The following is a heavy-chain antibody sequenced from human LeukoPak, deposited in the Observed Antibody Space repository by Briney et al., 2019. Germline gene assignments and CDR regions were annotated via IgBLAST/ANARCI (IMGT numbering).Heavy chain of an antibody. D-gene: IGHD3-3*01. CDR3: ARGVAGTTYYDFWSGYSTVFDY. V-gene: IGHV1-18*01. J-gene: IGHJ4*02. CDR2: ISAYNGNT. CDR1: GYTFTSYG. Sequence: ASVKVSCKASGYTFTSYGISWVRQAPGQGLEWMGWISAYNGNTNYAQKLQGRVTITMNTSISTAYMEVSSLRSEDTAVYYCARGVAGTTYYDFWSGYSTVFDYWGQGTLVTVSS.